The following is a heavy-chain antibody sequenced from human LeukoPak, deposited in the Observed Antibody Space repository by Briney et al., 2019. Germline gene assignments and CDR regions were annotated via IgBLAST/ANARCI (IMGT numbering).Heavy chain of an antibody. CDR2: MNPNSGNT. CDR1: GYTFTSYD. D-gene: IGHD6-19*01. CDR3: ARGAIAVAGRVDY. J-gene: IGHJ4*02. V-gene: IGHV1-8*01. Sequence: ASVKVSCKASGYTFTSYDINWVRQATGQGLEWMGWMNPNSGNTGYAQKFQGRVTMTRNTSISTAYMELSRLRSDDTAVYYCARGAIAVAGRVDYWGQGTLVTVSS.